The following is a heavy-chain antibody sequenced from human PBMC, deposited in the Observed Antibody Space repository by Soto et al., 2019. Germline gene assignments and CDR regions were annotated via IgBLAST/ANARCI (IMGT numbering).Heavy chain of an antibody. D-gene: IGHD6-25*01. V-gene: IGHV3-30*04. CDR1: GFTFSSYT. CDR3: VAAAMWTGNCFES. CDR2: VSYDGTNT. Sequence: QVQLVESGGGVVQPGKSLRLSCAASGFTFSSYTMHWVRQAPGRGLQWVAVVSYDGTNTYYEDSVRGRFTISRDNSNSTTYLQMNNLRGEDTADYDCVAAAMWTGNCFESWGRGTRVTVSS. J-gene: IGHJ5*01.